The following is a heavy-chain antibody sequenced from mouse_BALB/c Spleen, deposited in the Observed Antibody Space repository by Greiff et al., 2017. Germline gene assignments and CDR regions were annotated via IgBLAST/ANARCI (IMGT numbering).Heavy chain of an antibody. Sequence: EVQLQQSGPGLVKPSQSLSLTCTVTGYSITSDYAWNWIRQFPGNKLEWMGYISYSGSTSYNPSLKSRISITRDTSKNQFFLQLNSVTTEDTATYYCARDYGYDFDVWGAGTTVTVSS. D-gene: IGHD1-2*01. J-gene: IGHJ1*01. CDR3: ARDYGYDFDV. V-gene: IGHV3-2*02. CDR2: ISYSGST. CDR1: GYSITSDYA.